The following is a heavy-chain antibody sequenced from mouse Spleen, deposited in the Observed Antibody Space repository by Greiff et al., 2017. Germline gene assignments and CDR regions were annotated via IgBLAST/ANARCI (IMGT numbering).Heavy chain of an antibody. V-gene: IGHV1-59*01. Sequence: QVQLQQPGAELVRPGTSVKLSCKASGYTFTSYWMHWVKQRPGQGLEWIGVIDPSDSYTNYNQKFKGKATLTVDTSSSTAYMQLSSLTSEDSAVYYCARPQAAYWGQGTLVTVSA. CDR1: GYTFTSYW. CDR3: ARPQAAY. CDR2: IDPSDSYT. J-gene: IGHJ3*01.